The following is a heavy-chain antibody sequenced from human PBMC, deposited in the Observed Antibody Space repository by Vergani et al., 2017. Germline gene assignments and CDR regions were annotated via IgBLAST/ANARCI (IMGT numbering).Heavy chain of an antibody. D-gene: IGHD4-11*01. J-gene: IGHJ4*02. CDR2: IYYSGST. V-gene: IGHV4-59*12. Sequence: QVQLQESGPGLVKPSETLSLTCTVSGGSISSYYWSWIRQPPGKGLEWIGYIYYSGSTNYNPSLKSRVTMSVDTSKNQFSLKLSSVTAADTAVYYCARGLTTVMFDYWGQGTLVTVSS. CDR3: ARGLTTVMFDY. CDR1: GGSISSYY.